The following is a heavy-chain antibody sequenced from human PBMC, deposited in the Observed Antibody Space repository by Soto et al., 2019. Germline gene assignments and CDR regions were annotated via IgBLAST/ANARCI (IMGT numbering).Heavy chain of an antibody. D-gene: IGHD3-10*02. J-gene: IGHJ5*02. CDR2: IYYSGST. CDR1: GGSISSSSYY. Sequence: QLQLQESGPGLVKPSETLSLTCTVSGGSISSSSYYWGWIRQPPGKGLEWIGSIYYSGSTYYNPSLKSRVTISVDTSKNQFSLKLSSVTAADTAVYYCARHVRGVITPNAFDPWGQGTLVTVSS. CDR3: ARHVRGVITPNAFDP. V-gene: IGHV4-39*01.